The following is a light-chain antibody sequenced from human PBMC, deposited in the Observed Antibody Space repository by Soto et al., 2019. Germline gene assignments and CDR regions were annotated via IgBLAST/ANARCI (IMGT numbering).Light chain of an antibody. V-gene: IGLV2-8*01. Sequence: QSSLTQPPSASGSPGQSVTISCTGTSSDVGGYKYVSWYQQHPGKAPKLMIFEVNQRPSGVPDRFSGSKSGNTASLTVSGLQAEDEADYYCSSYAGINNLGVFGTGTKVTVL. CDR2: EVN. J-gene: IGLJ1*01. CDR3: SSYAGINNLGV. CDR1: SSDVGGYKY.